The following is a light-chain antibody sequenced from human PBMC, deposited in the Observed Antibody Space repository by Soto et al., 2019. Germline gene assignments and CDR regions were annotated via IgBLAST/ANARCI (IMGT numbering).Light chain of an antibody. CDR1: SDDVGGYAY. V-gene: IGLV2-14*01. Sequence: QSVLTQPASVSGSPGQSITISCTGTSDDVGGYAYVSWYQHYPGKAPKLIISEVSNRPSGVSDRFSGSRSGNTASLTISGLQAEDEADYYCCSHAGGSSWVFGGGTKVTVL. CDR2: EVS. J-gene: IGLJ3*02. CDR3: CSHAGGSSWV.